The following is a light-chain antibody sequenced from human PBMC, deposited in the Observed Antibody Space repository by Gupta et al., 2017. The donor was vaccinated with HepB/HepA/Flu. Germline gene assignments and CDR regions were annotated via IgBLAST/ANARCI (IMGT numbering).Light chain of an antibody. CDR3: QQRSNCPLT. CDR1: QSVSRY. Sequence: EIVFRQSPASLSLSPGERATLSCRASQSVSRYLAWYQQKPGQAPRLLIYDASNRATGVPARFSCSGSGTEFTLTISSREPEDFAVYYCQQRSNCPLTFGQGTKLEIK. CDR2: DAS. J-gene: IGKJ2*01. V-gene: IGKV3-11*01.